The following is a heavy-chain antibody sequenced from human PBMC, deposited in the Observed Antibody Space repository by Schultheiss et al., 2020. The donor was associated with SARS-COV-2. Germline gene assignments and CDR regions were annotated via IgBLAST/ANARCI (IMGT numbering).Heavy chain of an antibody. Sequence: GGSLRLSCAASGFTFSTYAMNWVRQAPGKGLEWVSVISTTGGATYYADSVKGRFTISRDNAKNSLYLQMNSLRAEDTAVYYCARGSGAFGGRSAAHYYYYGMDVWGQGTTVTVSS. CDR2: ISTTGGAT. V-gene: IGHV3-21*01. J-gene: IGHJ6*02. CDR3: ARGSGAFGGRSAAHYYYYGMDV. D-gene: IGHD3-16*01. CDR1: GFTFSTYA.